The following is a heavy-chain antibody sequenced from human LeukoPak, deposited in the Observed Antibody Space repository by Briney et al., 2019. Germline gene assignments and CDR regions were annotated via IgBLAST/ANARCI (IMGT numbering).Heavy chain of an antibody. V-gene: IGHV3-49*03. D-gene: IGHD3-3*01. J-gene: IGHJ4*02. CDR2: IRSKAHGGTT. Sequence: PGRSLRLSCTASGFTFGDYSLSWFRQAPGKGLEWVGFIRSKAHGGTTDYAASVKGRFTISRDDSKSIAHLQMNSLQTEDTAVYYCTRDRVAYYDFWSGYPAFDYWGQGTLVTVSS. CDR3: TRDRVAYYDFWSGYPAFDY. CDR1: GFTFGDYS.